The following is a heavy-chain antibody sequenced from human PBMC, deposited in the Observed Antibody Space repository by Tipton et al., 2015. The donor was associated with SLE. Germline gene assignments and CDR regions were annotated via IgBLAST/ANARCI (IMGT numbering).Heavy chain of an antibody. D-gene: IGHD3-10*02. Sequence: TLSLNCAVYGGSFNHYFWSWIRQPPGKGLEWIGEVFHSGSTNYNPSLKSRVTISVDTSKNQFSLILTSVTAADAAFYYCARHSTIRAYNYVRSPSYFDSWSQGTLVTVSS. CDR1: GGSFNHYF. CDR3: ARHSTIRAYNYVRSPSYFDS. J-gene: IGHJ4*02. V-gene: IGHV4-34*12. CDR2: VFHSGST.